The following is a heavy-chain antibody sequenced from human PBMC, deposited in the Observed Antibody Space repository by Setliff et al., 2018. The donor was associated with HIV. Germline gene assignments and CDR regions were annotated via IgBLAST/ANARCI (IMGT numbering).Heavy chain of an antibody. Sequence: ASVKVSCKASGYTFTSYGNSWVRQAPGQGLEWMGWISAYNGNTNYAQKLQGRVTMTTDTSTSTAYMELRSLRSGDTAVYYCAGGLDAEGYFDLWGRGTLVTVSS. CDR2: ISAYNGNT. J-gene: IGHJ2*01. CDR1: GYTFTSYG. CDR3: AGGLDAEGYFDL. V-gene: IGHV1-18*01.